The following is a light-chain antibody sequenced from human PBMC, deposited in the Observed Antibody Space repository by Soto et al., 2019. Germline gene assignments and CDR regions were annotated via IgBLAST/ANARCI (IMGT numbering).Light chain of an antibody. CDR1: SSDVGGYNY. V-gene: IGLV2-8*01. CDR2: EVN. Sequence: QSALTQPPSASGSPGQSVAISCTGTSSDVGGYNYVSWYQQHPGKAPKLMIYEVNKRPSGVPDRFSGSKSGNTASLTVSGLKAEDQDASYCSSYAGSSNVFGTGTKVTV. CDR3: SSYAGSSNV. J-gene: IGLJ1*01.